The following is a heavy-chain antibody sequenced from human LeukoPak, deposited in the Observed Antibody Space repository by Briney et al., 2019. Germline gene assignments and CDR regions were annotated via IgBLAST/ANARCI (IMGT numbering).Heavy chain of an antibody. J-gene: IGHJ4*02. CDR2: ISAYNGNT. V-gene: IGHV1-18*01. CDR3: ALVVAATDLDY. CDR1: GYTFTSYG. Sequence: ASVKVSCKASGYTFTSYGISWARQAPGQGLEWMGWISAYNGNTNYAQKLQGRVTMTTDTSTSTAYMELRSLRSDDTAVYYCALVVAATDLDYWGQGTLVTVSS. D-gene: IGHD2-15*01.